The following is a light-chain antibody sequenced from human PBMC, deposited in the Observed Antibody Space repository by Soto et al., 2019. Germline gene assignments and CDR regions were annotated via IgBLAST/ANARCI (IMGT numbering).Light chain of an antibody. CDR2: AAS. CDR1: QGISNY. J-gene: IGKJ1*01. CDR3: QKYNSAPQT. Sequence: DIQMPQSPSTLSASVGDRVTITCRASQGISNYLAWYQQKPGKVPKLLIYAASTLQSGVPSRFNGSGSGTDFPLTISSLLPDDVATYYCQKYNSAPQTFGPGTKVDI. V-gene: IGKV1-27*01.